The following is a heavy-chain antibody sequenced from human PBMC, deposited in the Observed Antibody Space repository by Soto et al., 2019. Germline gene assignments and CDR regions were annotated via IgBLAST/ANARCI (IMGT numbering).Heavy chain of an antibody. V-gene: IGHV3-21*01. Sequence: EVQVVESGGGLVKPGGSLRLSCASSGFTFSTYPMNWVRQAPGKGLECVSSINGRSNYKYYTDSVKGRFTISRDNAKNSLYLQMNRLRAEDTAVYYCAMEDGIVGGTSAFDYWGLGTLVTVSS. CDR3: AMEDGIVGGTSAFDY. J-gene: IGHJ4*02. D-gene: IGHD1-26*01. CDR2: INGRSNYK. CDR1: GFTFSTYP.